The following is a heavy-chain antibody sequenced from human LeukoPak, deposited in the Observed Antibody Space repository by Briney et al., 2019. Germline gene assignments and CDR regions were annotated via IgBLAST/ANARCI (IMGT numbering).Heavy chain of an antibody. J-gene: IGHJ6*03. CDR3: ARDPYASADYYYYYYMDA. CDR1: GYTFTGYY. CDR2: INPNSGGT. Sequence: ASVKVSCKASGYTFTGYYMHWVRQAPGQGLEWMGWINPNSGGTNYAQKFQGRVTMTRDTSISTAYMELSRLRSDDTAVYYCARDPYASADYYYYYYMDAWGKGTTVTVSS. V-gene: IGHV1-2*02.